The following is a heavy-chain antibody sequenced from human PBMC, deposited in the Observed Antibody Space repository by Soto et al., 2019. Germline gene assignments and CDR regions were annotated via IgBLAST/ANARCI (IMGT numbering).Heavy chain of an antibody. CDR1: GFTFSSYG. Sequence: GGSLRLSCAASGFTFSSYGMHWVRQAPGKGLEWVAVISYDGSNKYYADSVKGRFTISRDNSKNTLYLQMNSLRAEDTAVYCCAKPHCSSTSCYPNYYYYYGMDVWGQGTTVTVSS. CDR3: AKPHCSSTSCYPNYYYYYGMDV. J-gene: IGHJ6*02. V-gene: IGHV3-30*18. D-gene: IGHD2-2*01. CDR2: ISYDGSNK.